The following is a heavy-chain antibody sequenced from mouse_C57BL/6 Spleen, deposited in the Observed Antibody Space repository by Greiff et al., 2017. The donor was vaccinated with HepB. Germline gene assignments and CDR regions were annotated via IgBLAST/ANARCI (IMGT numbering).Heavy chain of an antibody. V-gene: IGHV1-76*01. CDR3: ARETGPFDY. D-gene: IGHD4-1*01. J-gene: IGHJ2*01. CDR2: IYPGSGNT. Sequence: QVQLQQSGAELVRPGASVKLSCKASGYTFTDYYINWVKQRPGQGLEWIARIYPGSGNTYYNEKLKGKATLTAEKSSSTAYMQLSSLTSEDSAVYFGARETGPFDYWGQGTTLTVSS. CDR1: GYTFTDYY.